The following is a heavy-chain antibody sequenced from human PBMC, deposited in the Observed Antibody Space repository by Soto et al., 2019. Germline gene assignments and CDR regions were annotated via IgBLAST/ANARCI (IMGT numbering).Heavy chain of an antibody. CDR2: IYYSGST. CDR3: ARRHITMIVGNWFDP. Sequence: PSETLSLTCIVSGGSISSSSYHWGWIRQPPGKGLEWIGTIYYSGSTYYNPSLKSRVTISVDTSRNQFSLRLSSVTAADTAVYYCARRHITMIVGNWFDPWGQGTLVTVSS. J-gene: IGHJ5*02. D-gene: IGHD3-22*01. CDR1: GGSISSSSYH. V-gene: IGHV4-39*01.